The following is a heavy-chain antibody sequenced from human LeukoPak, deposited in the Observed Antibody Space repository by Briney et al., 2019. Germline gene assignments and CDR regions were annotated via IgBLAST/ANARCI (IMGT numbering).Heavy chain of an antibody. V-gene: IGHV3-30*18. Sequence: GGSLRLSCAASGFTFSSYGMHWVRQAPGKGLEWVAVISYDGSNKYYADSVKGRFTISRDNSKSTLYLQMNSLRAEDTAVYYCAKDFTVTTRGWFDPWGQGTLVTVSS. J-gene: IGHJ5*02. D-gene: IGHD4-17*01. CDR2: ISYDGSNK. CDR3: AKDFTVTTRGWFDP. CDR1: GFTFSSYG.